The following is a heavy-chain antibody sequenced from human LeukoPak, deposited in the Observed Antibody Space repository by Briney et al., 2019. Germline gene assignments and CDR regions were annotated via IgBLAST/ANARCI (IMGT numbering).Heavy chain of an antibody. CDR2: IKKDGTYR. CDR1: GFTFSGNW. Sequence: PGGSLRLSCVVSGFTFSGNWMHWVRQGPGKGLMCVARIKKDGTYRDYADSVKGRFTISRDNSKNTLYLQMNSLRAEDTAVYYCLSYDSSGSYWGQGTLVTVSS. D-gene: IGHD3-10*01. V-gene: IGHV3-74*01. CDR3: LSYDSSGSY. J-gene: IGHJ4*02.